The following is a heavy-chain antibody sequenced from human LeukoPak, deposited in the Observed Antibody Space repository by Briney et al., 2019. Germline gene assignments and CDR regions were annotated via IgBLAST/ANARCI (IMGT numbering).Heavy chain of an antibody. J-gene: IGHJ4*02. V-gene: IGHV3-66*02. CDR2: IYSGGST. D-gene: IGHD3-3*01. CDR3: ARDHQVVGSGYYD. CDR1: GFTVSSNY. Sequence: GGSLTLSCAASGFTVSSNYMSWVRQAPGKGLEWVSVIYSGGSTYYADSVKGRFTISRDNSKNTLYLQMNSLRAEDTAVYYCARDHQVVGSGYYDWGQGTLVTVSS.